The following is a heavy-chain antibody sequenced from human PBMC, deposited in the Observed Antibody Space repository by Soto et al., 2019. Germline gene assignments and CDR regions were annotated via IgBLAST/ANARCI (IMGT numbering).Heavy chain of an antibody. Sequence: PGGSLRLSCAASGFTFSSYGMHWVRQAPGKGLGWVAVIWYDGSNKYYADSVKGRFTISRDNSKNTLYLQMNSLRAEDTAVYYCARDLGDIVVVPAAMPPYYYGMDVWGQGTTVTVSS. CDR2: IWYDGSNK. V-gene: IGHV3-33*01. J-gene: IGHJ6*02. CDR1: GFTFSSYG. D-gene: IGHD2-2*01. CDR3: ARDLGDIVVVPAAMPPYYYGMDV.